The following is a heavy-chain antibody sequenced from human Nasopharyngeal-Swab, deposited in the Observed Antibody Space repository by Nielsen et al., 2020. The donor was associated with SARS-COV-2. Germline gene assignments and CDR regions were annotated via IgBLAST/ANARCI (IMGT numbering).Heavy chain of an antibody. D-gene: IGHD3-3*01. V-gene: IGHV3-23*01. Sequence: GESLKISCAASGFTFSSYARSWVSQAPGKGLEWVSGVSGSGGTTKYADSVKGRFTISRDNDKNSLYLQMNSLRADDTAVYYCASGGYDFWSGYPSDYWGLGTLVTVSS. CDR1: GFTFSSYA. J-gene: IGHJ4*02. CDR3: ASGGYDFWSGYPSDY. CDR2: VSGSGGTT.